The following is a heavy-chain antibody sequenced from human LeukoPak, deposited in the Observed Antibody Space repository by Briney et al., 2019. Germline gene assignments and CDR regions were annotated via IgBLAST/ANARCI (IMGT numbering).Heavy chain of an antibody. V-gene: IGHV3-7*01. CDR2: IKQDGSEK. CDR1: GFTFSSYW. D-gene: IGHD2-8*01. J-gene: IGHJ6*02. Sequence: PGGSLRLSCAASGFTFSSYWMSWVRQVPGKGLEWEANIKQDGSEKYYVDSVKGRFTISRDNAKNSLYLQMNSLRAEDTAVYYCARDRYCTNGVCFLYGMDVWGQGTTVTVSS. CDR3: ARDRYCTNGVCFLYGMDV.